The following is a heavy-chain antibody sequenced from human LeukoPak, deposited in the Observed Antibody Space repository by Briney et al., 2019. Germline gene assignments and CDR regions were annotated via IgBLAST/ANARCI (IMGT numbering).Heavy chain of an antibody. D-gene: IGHD3-10*01. J-gene: IGHJ4*02. V-gene: IGHV3-30*04. Sequence: GRSLRLSCAASGFTFSSYAVHWVRQAPGKGLEWVAVISYDGSNKYYADSVKGRFTISRDNSKNTLYLQMNSLRAEDTAVYYCARGGDRDYPDYWGQGTLVTVSS. CDR3: ARGGDRDYPDY. CDR2: ISYDGSNK. CDR1: GFTFSSYA.